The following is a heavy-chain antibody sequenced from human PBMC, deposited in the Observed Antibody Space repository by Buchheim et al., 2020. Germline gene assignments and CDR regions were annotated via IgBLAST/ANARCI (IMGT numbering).Heavy chain of an antibody. V-gene: IGHV4-39*01. J-gene: IGHJ4*02. CDR2: TLYSGST. CDR1: GGSISGSGYY. Sequence: QLQLQESGPGLVKPSETLSLTCTVSGGSISGSGYYWGWIRQPPGRGLEWIGSTLYSGSTYYNPSLKSRVTKPVNNPKTKLPLKLTSVTAADTAVFYCARSVEDSTSVANFDYWGQGTL. D-gene: IGHD4-23*01. CDR3: ARSVEDSTSVANFDY.